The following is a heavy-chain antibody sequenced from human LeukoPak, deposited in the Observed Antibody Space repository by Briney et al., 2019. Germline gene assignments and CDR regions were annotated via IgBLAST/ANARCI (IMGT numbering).Heavy chain of an antibody. D-gene: IGHD1-7*01. CDR3: ASSEWNYAR. CDR1: GGSISSYY. CDR2: IHYSGNT. Sequence: SETLSLTCTVSGGSISSYYWSWMRQPPGKGLEWIGYIHYSGNTNYNPSLKSRVTISLGTSRTQFSLKLTSVSAADTAVYYCASSEWNYARWGQGILVTVSS. J-gene: IGHJ4*02. V-gene: IGHV4-59*08.